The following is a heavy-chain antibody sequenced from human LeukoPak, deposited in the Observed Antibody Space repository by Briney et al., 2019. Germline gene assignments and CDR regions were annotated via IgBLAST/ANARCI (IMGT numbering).Heavy chain of an antibody. CDR1: GGSFSGYY. CDR3: ASSLRISGYYYGWSGRIFDY. J-gene: IGHJ4*02. Sequence: SETLSLTCAVYGGSFSGYYWSWIRQPPGKGLEWIGEINHSGSTNYNPSLKSRVTISVDTSKNQFSLKLSSVTAADTAVYYCASSLRISGYYYGWSGRIFDYWGQGTLVTVSS. D-gene: IGHD3-22*01. CDR2: INHSGST. V-gene: IGHV4-34*01.